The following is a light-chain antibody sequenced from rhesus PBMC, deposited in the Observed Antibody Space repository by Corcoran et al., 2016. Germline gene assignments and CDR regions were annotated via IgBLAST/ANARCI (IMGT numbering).Light chain of an antibody. CDR3: QQENNWPVT. Sequence: DIVLTQSPATLAVSPGERDILSCRASQRVNYNLAWFQQKPGQAPRLLIYDASNMATGVPDRLSASGSGTDFTLPITSLDPEDVGVYYFQQENNWPVTFGGGTKVDI. J-gene: IGKJ4*01. CDR1: QRVNYN. CDR2: DAS. V-gene: IGKV3-35*01.